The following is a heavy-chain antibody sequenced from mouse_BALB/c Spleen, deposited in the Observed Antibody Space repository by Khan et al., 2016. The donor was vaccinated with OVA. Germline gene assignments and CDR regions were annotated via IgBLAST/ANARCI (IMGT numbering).Heavy chain of an antibody. D-gene: IGHD1-2*01. V-gene: IGHV3-1*02. CDR1: ASSLTSGYG. CDR2: IRHRGST. J-gene: IGHJ2*01. Sequence: EVQLEESGPGLVKPSQSLSLTSTLTASSLTSGYGWNWIRQFPGNKMEWMGYIRHRGSTKYNPSPKSRIAITRDTAKNQFFLQLNSVTTEDTATYYCARTARIKYWGQGTTLTVSS. CDR3: ARTARIKY.